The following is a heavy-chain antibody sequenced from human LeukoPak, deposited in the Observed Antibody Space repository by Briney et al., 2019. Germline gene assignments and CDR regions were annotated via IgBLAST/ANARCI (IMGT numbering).Heavy chain of an antibody. CDR2: ASPDGSVT. CDR3: AKEPLDGYSLDY. V-gene: IGHV3-74*01. J-gene: IGHJ4*02. D-gene: IGHD5-24*01. Sequence: SGGPLRLSCVASGFTIHNDWMHWVRQAPGKGLMWVSQASPDGSVTSYADSVRGRFTISRDNSKDTLYLQMNSLRAEDTAVFYCAKEPLDGYSLDYWGQGTLVTVSS. CDR1: GFTIHNDW.